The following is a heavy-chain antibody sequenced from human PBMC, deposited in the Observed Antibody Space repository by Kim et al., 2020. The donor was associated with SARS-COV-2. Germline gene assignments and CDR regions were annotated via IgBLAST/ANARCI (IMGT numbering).Heavy chain of an antibody. J-gene: IGHJ6*02. V-gene: IGHV3-11*04. CDR3: ARDDWARGYDILTGYKPFGGMDV. D-gene: IGHD3-9*01. Sequence: GGSLRLSCAASGFTFSDYYMSWIRQAPGKGLEWVSYISSSGSTIYYADSVKGRFTISRDNAKNSLYLQMNSLRAEDTAVYYCARDDWARGYDILTGYKPFGGMDVLGQGTTVTVSS. CDR1: GFTFSDYY. CDR2: ISSSGSTI.